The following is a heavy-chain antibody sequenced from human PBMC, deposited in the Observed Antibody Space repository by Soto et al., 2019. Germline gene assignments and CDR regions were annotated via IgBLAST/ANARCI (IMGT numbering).Heavy chain of an antibody. CDR2: ISGSGGST. J-gene: IGHJ6*02. V-gene: IGHV3-23*01. Sequence: GWIRQAPGKAPEWVSVISGSGGSTYFADSVKGRFTISRDNSKNTLYLQMNSLRAEDTAVYYCPRDAGYDILTGYYGMDVWGQGNTVTVSS. D-gene: IGHD3-9*01. CDR3: PRDAGYDILTGYYGMDV.